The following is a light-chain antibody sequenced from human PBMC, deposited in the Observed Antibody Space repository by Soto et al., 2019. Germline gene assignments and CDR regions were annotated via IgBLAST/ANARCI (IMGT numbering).Light chain of an antibody. CDR1: QSVSSN. V-gene: IGKV3-15*01. Sequence: EIVMTQSPATLSVSPGERATLSCRASQSVSSNLAWYQQKPGQAPRLLIYGTSTRATGIPARCSGSGSGTYFKLTISRLQSEDYAFYYCQQYNNLLITFGQGTRLEIK. CDR3: QQYNNLLIT. CDR2: GTS. J-gene: IGKJ5*01.